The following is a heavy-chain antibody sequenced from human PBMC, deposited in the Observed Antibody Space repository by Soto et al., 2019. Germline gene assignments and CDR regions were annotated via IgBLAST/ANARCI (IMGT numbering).Heavy chain of an antibody. Sequence: EASVKVSCKASRVAFSKFIVTWVRQATGLGLEWVGGIIPIFGTANYAQKFQGRVTITADESTSTSYMEVNNLRSEDTAVYYCAKVRYSSPMGYYYGMDVWGQGTTVNVSS. V-gene: IGHV1-69*13. D-gene: IGHD6-19*01. CDR2: IIPIFGTA. CDR3: AKVRYSSPMGYYYGMDV. CDR1: RVAFSKFI. J-gene: IGHJ6*02.